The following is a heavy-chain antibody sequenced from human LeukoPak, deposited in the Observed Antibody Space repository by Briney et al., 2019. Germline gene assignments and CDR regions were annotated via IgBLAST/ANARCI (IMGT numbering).Heavy chain of an antibody. D-gene: IGHD3-10*01. CDR2: IYYSGST. J-gene: IGHJ4*02. CDR1: GGSISSSSYY. V-gene: IGHV4-39*07. Sequence: PSETLSLTCTVSGGSISSSSYYWGWIRRPPGKGLEWIGSIYYSGSTYYNPSLKSRVTISVDTSKNQFSLKLSSVTAADTAVYYCARVRYYGSGSYIVVDYFDYWGQGTLVTVSS. CDR3: ARVRYYGSGSYIVVDYFDY.